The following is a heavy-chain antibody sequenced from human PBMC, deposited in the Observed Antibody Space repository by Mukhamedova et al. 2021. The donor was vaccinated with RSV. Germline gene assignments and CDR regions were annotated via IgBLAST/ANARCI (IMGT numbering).Heavy chain of an antibody. CDR2: VSSSGGGT. Sequence: EWVSTVSSSGGGTYHADSVQGRFTISRDNSKNTLYLQMNSLRAEATAVYYCAKDVCTGGVCYDYWGQGTLVTVSS. CDR3: AKDVCTGGVCYDY. V-gene: IGHV3-23*01. J-gene: IGHJ4*02. D-gene: IGHD2-8*02.